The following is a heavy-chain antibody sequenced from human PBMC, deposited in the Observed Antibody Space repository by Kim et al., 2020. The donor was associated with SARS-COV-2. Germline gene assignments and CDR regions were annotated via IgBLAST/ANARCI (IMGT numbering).Heavy chain of an antibody. CDR3: ARERAGHKDGTNV. CDR1: GFRFDGYT. CDR2: ISRAAGII. Sequence: GGSLRLSCAASGFRFDGYTLHWVRQAPGKGLEWVSLISRAAGIIFYEHAVKGRFTISRDNSKNSLFLQMNSLTTEDTALYFCARERAGHKDGTNVWGQGT. V-gene: IGHV3-43*01. J-gene: IGHJ6*02. D-gene: IGHD6-13*01.